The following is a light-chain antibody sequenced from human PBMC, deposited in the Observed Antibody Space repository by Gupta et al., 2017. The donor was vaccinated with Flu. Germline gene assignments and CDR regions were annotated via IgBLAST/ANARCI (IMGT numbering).Light chain of an antibody. CDR2: GAS. CDR1: QSIGDKY. J-gene: IGKJ1*01. CDR3: QQEPRQHPSWT. Sequence: EIVLTQSPGTLSLSPGDRATLSCRASQSIGDKYLAWYQQKPGRAPRLLIYGASSRAAGITDNFSGSGVGTDTNLTIIRREPEDFEVYYCQQEPRQHPSWTFGQGTKVEFK. V-gene: IGKV3-20*01.